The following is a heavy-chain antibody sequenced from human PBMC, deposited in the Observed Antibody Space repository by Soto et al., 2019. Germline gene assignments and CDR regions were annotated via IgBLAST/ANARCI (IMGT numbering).Heavy chain of an antibody. D-gene: IGHD3-10*01. CDR2: IYYSGST. Sequence: QVQLQESGPGLVKPSQTLSLTCTVYGGSISSGGYYWSWIRQHPGKGLEWIGYIYYSGSTYYNPSLNNRVTLSVDTSKTPLSLKLSSVTAADTAVYYRAYYGSGKGWFDPWGQGTLVTVSS. CDR1: GGSISSGGYY. V-gene: IGHV4-31*03. J-gene: IGHJ5*02. CDR3: AYYGSGKGWFDP.